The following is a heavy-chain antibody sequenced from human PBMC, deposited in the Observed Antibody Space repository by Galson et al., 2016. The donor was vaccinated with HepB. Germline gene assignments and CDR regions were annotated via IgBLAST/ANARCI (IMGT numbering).Heavy chain of an antibody. Sequence: SLRLSCAASGFTFSSYGMHWVRQAPGKGLEWVAVIWYDGSNKNYADSVQGRFTISRDNSKNTVYLQMNSLRAEDTAVYYCAREVGYSYVVTINWFDPWGQGTLVTVSS. D-gene: IGHD5-18*01. CDR2: IWYDGSNK. J-gene: IGHJ5*02. CDR1: GFTFSSYG. V-gene: IGHV3-33*01. CDR3: AREVGYSYVVTINWFDP.